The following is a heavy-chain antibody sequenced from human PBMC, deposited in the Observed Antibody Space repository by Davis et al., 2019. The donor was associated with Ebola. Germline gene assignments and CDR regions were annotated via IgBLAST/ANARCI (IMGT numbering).Heavy chain of an antibody. Sequence: PGGSLRLSCAASGFTFSTYSMNWVRQTPGKGLEWLGYINGGTTIYADSVRGRFTISRDTAKNSVYLQMNSLRAEDTAVYYCARGPPYGGNYIDYWGQGTLVTASS. D-gene: IGHD4-23*01. CDR3: ARGPPYGGNYIDY. CDR2: INGGTT. CDR1: GFTFSTYS. J-gene: IGHJ4*02. V-gene: IGHV3-48*01.